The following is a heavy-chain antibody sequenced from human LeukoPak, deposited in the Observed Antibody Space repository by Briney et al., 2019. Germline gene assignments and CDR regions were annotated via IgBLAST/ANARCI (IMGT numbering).Heavy chain of an antibody. CDR3: ARESGRNYYGG. CDR1: RFTFSSYW. V-gene: IGHV3-7*01. J-gene: IGHJ4*02. CDR2: IKQDGSEK. D-gene: IGHD1-26*01. Sequence: GGSLRLSCAASRFTFSSYWMSWVGHAPEKGLEWVANIKQDGSEKYYVDSVKGRFTISRDNAQNSLYLQMNSLRAEDTSVYYCARESGRNYYGGWGQGTLVTVPS.